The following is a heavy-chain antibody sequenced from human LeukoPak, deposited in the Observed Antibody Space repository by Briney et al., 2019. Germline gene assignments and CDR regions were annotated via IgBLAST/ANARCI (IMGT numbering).Heavy chain of an antibody. CDR2: IYNSGST. D-gene: IGHD6-6*01. J-gene: IGHJ4*02. CDR3: AREVAARIDY. V-gene: IGHV4-59*01. Sequence: SSETLSLTCSVSGGSLSYYYWSWIRQPPGKGLEWIGYIYNSGSTNYNPSLKSRVTISVDTSKNQFSLNLNSVTAADTAVYFCAREVAARIDYWGQGTLVTVSS. CDR1: GGSLSYYY.